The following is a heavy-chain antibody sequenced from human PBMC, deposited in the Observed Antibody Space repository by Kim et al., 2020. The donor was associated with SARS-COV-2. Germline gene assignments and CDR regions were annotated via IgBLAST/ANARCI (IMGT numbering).Heavy chain of an antibody. D-gene: IGHD2-15*01. J-gene: IGHJ4*02. CDR3: SCASSYVRLLAY. Sequence: SETLSLTCTVSGGSVGSGGHYWGWVRQHPGKGLEWIGYSHDSGAAYFNPSLRRRAAISLDTSNNQFSLQLTSVTAAATAIYYCSCASSYVRLLAYWGPGT. CDR2: SHDSGAA. V-gene: IGHV4-31*03. CDR1: GGSVGSGGHY.